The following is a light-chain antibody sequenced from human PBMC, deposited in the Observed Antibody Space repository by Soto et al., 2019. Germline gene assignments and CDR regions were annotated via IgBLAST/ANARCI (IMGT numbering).Light chain of an antibody. Sequence: QLVLTKPPSVSGAPGQRVTISCTGSSSNIGAGYDVHWYQQLPGTAPKLLIYGNSNRPSGVPDRFSGSKSGTSASLAITGLQAEDEADYYCQSYDSSLSAVVFGGGTQLTVL. CDR2: GNS. J-gene: IGLJ2*01. V-gene: IGLV1-40*01. CDR3: QSYDSSLSAVV. CDR1: SSNIGAGYD.